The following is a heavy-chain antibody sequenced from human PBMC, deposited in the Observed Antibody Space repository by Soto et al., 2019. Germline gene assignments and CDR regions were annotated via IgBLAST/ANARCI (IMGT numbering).Heavy chain of an antibody. Sequence: QVQLVQSGAEVRKPGASVRVSCKASGYSFTNYDINWVRQATGQGLEWMGWVNPNTGKTGYAQKFRDRVTMTRDTPINKAHIEIRSLSSGYPAVYYGARGGGGRWYSDDYWGQGTLVAVSS. CDR3: ARGGGGRWYSDDY. CDR1: GYSFTNYD. J-gene: IGHJ4*02. V-gene: IGHV1-8*01. D-gene: IGHD6-13*01. CDR2: VNPNTGKT.